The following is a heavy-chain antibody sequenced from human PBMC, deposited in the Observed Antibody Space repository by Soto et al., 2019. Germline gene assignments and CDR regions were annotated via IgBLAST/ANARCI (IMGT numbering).Heavy chain of an antibody. V-gene: IGHV1-69*13. J-gene: IGHJ4*02. CDR1: GGTFSSYA. Sequence: SVKVSCKASGGTFSSYAISWVRQAPGQGLEWMGGIIPIFGTANYAQKFQGRVTITADESTSTAYMELSSLRSEDTAVYYCARAPLIVGATIGGADYWGQGTLVTVSS. CDR2: IIPIFGTA. CDR3: ARAPLIVGATIGGADY. D-gene: IGHD1-26*01.